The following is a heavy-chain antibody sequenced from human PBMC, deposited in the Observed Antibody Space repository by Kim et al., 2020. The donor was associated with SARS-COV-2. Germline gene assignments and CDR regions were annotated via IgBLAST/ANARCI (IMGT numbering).Heavy chain of an antibody. Sequence: RVTISVDTSKNQFSLKLSSVTAADTAVYYCAREGQGYYDSSGYEDYAFDIWGQGTMVTVSS. CDR3: AREGQGYYDSSGYEDYAFDI. D-gene: IGHD3-22*01. V-gene: IGHV4-31*02. J-gene: IGHJ3*02.